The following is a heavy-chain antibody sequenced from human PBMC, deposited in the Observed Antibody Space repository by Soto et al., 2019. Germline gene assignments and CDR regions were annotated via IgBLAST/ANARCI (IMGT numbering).Heavy chain of an antibody. J-gene: IGHJ6*02. D-gene: IGHD2-15*01. CDR1: GFTFNTYG. Sequence: QVQLVESGGGVVQPGGSLRLSCTTSGFTFNTYGMHWVRQAPGKGLEWVAIIWYDGSNKYYADSVKGLFTISRDNSRNTLYLQMNSLRAEDTALYYCARADCTGAYCYSWPFNYGVDVWGQGTTVTVSS. V-gene: IGHV3-33*08. CDR2: IWYDGSNK. CDR3: ARADCTGAYCYSWPFNYGVDV.